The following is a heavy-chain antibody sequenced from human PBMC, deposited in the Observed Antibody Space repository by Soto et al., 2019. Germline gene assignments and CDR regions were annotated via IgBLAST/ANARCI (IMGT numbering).Heavy chain of an antibody. CDR3: AKTRRSESGYDSDDYYCYGMDV. J-gene: IGHJ6*02. Sequence: QVQLVESGGGVVQPGRSLRLSCAASGFTFSSYGMHWVRQAPGKGLEWVAVISYDGSNKYYADSVKGRFTISRDNSKNTLYLQMNNLRAEDTAVYYCAKTRRSESGYDSDDYYCYGMDVWGQGTTVTVS. D-gene: IGHD5-12*01. CDR2: ISYDGSNK. V-gene: IGHV3-30*18. CDR1: GFTFSSYG.